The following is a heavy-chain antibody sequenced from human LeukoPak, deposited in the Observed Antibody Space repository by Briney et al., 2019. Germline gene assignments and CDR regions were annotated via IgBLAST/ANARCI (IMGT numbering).Heavy chain of an antibody. J-gene: IGHJ4*02. Sequence: GGSLRLSCAASVFTFSSYAMHWVRQAPGEGLEYVSPISSNGGSTYYAHSVKGRFTIYRDNSKNTLYLQMGSLRAEDMAVYYCARVHDRWHAPDYWGQGTLVTVSS. CDR1: VFTFSSYA. CDR2: ISSNGGST. D-gene: IGHD4-23*01. V-gene: IGHV3-64*01. CDR3: ARVHDRWHAPDY.